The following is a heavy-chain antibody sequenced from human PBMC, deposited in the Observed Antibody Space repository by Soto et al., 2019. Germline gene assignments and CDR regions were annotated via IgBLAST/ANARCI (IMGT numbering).Heavy chain of an antibody. CDR2: VYHDGIM. CDR1: GYSISSGYY. Sequence: SETLSLTCSVSGYSISSGYYWGWVRQAPGKGLEWLGSVYHDGIMFHNPSFQSRVTISVDTSKNQFSLNLRSVTAADTAVYYCAALWFGELAFNYWGHGILVTVSS. J-gene: IGHJ4*01. V-gene: IGHV4-38-2*02. D-gene: IGHD3-10*01. CDR3: AALWFGELAFNY.